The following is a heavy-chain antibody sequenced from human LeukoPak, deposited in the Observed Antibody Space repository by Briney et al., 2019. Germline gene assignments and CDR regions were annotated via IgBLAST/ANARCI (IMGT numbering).Heavy chain of an antibody. D-gene: IGHD6-13*01. J-gene: IGHJ6*02. CDR1: GGSISSSSYY. Sequence: SETLSLTCTVSGGSISSSSYYWGWIRQPPGKGLEWIGSIYYSGSTYFNPSLRSRVTISVDTSKNHFSLRLNSVTAADTAVYYCARQMMNSSWCDGMDVWGQGTTVTVSS. V-gene: IGHV4-39*01. CDR3: ARQMMNSSWCDGMDV. CDR2: IYYSGST.